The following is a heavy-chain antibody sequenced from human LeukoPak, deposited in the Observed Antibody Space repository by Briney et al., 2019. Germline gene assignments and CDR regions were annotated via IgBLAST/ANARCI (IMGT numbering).Heavy chain of an antibody. CDR3: ARDSEGTDYGGNIDY. V-gene: IGHV1-46*01. D-gene: IGHD4-23*01. CDR1: GYTFTGYY. J-gene: IGHJ4*02. CDR2: INPSGGST. Sequence: ASVKVSCKAFGYTFTGYYMHWVRQAPGQGLEWMGIINPSGGSTSYAQKFQGRVTMTRDTSTSTVYMELSSLRSEDTAVYYCARDSEGTDYGGNIDYWGQGTLVTVSS.